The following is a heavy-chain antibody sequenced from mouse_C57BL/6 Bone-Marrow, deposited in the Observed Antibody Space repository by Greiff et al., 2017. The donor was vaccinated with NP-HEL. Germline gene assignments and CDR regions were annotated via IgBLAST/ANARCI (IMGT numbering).Heavy chain of an antibody. CDR3: ARSPFYYYGSSAFFDY. CDR1: GYTFTSYW. Sequence: VQLQQPGAELVKPGASVKLSCKASGYTFTSYWMHWVKQRPGQGLEWIGMIHPNSGSTNYNEKFKSKATLTVDKSSSTAYMQLSSLTSEDSAVYYCARSPFYYYGSSAFFDYWGQGTTLTVSS. D-gene: IGHD1-1*01. CDR2: IHPNSGST. V-gene: IGHV1-64*01. J-gene: IGHJ2*01.